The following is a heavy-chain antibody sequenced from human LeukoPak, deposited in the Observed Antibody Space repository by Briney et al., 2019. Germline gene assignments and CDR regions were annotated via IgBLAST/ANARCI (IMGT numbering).Heavy chain of an antibody. CDR1: GFTFSSYW. CDR3: ARELRTFDS. D-gene: IGHD3-16*01. Sequence: GGSLRLSCAASGFTFSSYWMTWVRQAPGKGREWVANIKHNGDELNYVDSVEDRFTISRDNAKNSLYLHMTGLRAEDTAVYYCARELRTFDSWGQGTLVTAFS. CDR2: IKHNGDEL. J-gene: IGHJ4*02. V-gene: IGHV3-7*01.